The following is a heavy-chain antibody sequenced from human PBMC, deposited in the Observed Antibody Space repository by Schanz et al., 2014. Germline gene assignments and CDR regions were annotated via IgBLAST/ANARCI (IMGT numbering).Heavy chain of an antibody. CDR2: IWYDGSSK. Sequence: QVQLVESGGGVVQPGRSLRLSCAASGFTFSNHGMHWVRQSPGKGLEWVALIWYDGSSKNHADSVQGRFTISRDNAKNSLYLQMNSLRAEDTAVYYCARVDSGYDSHLYYYYYYMDVWGKGTTVTVSS. CDR3: ARVDSGYDSHLYYYYYYMDV. J-gene: IGHJ6*03. D-gene: IGHD5-12*01. V-gene: IGHV3-33*01. CDR1: GFTFSNHG.